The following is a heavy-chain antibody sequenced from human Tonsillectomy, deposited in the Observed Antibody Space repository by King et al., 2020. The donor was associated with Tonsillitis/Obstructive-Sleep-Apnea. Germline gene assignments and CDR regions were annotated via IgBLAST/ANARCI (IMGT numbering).Heavy chain of an antibody. J-gene: IGHJ6*03. D-gene: IGHD6-6*01. CDR1: GFSLSNARMG. Sequence: TLKESGPVLVKPTETLTLTCTVSGFSLSNARMGVSWIRQPPGKALEWLAHIFSNDEKSYSTSLKSRLTISKDTSKSQVVLTMTNMDPVDTATYYCARNPLAARSWYYYYYMDVWGKGTTVTVSS. CDR3: ARNPLAARSWYYYYYMDV. V-gene: IGHV2-26*01. CDR2: IFSNDEK.